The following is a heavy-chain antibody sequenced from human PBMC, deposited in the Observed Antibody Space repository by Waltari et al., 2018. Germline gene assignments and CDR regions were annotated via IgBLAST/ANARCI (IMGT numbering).Heavy chain of an antibody. CDR2: ISAYNGNT. CDR1: GYTFTSYG. CDR3: AREEDDYGHY. V-gene: IGHV1-18*01. J-gene: IGHJ4*02. D-gene: IGHD4-17*01. Sequence: LVQSGAEVKKPGASVKVSCKASGYTFTSYGISWVRQAPGQGLEWMGWISAYNGNTNYAQKFQGRVTITADESTSTAYMELSSLRSEDTAVYYCAREEDDYGHYWGQGTLVTVSS.